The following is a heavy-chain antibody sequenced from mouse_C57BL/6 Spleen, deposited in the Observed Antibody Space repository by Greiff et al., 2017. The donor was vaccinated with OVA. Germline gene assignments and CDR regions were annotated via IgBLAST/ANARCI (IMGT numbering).Heavy chain of an antibody. CDR3: TTGKSYYFDY. CDR1: GYTFTDYE. CDR2: IDPETGGT. Sequence: VQLQQSGAELVRPGASVTLSCKASGYTFTDYEMHWVKQTPVHGLEWIGAIDPETGGTAYNQKFKGKAILTADKSSSTAYMELRSLTSEDSAVYYCTTGKSYYFDYWGQGTTLTVSS. J-gene: IGHJ2*01. V-gene: IGHV1-15*01. D-gene: IGHD4-1*01.